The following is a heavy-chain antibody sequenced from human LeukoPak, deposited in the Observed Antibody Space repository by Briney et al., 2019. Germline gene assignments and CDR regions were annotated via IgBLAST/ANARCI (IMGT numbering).Heavy chain of an antibody. V-gene: IGHV1-69*04. CDR1: GGTFSSYA. Sequence: GASVKVSCKASGGTFSSYAISWVRQAPGQGLEWMGRIIPILGIANYAQKFQGRVTITADKSTSTAYMELSSLRSEDTAVYYCARDKVVVPDLYYYGMDVWGQGTTVTVS. CDR3: ARDKVVVPDLYYYGMDV. D-gene: IGHD2-2*01. CDR2: IIPILGIA. J-gene: IGHJ6*02.